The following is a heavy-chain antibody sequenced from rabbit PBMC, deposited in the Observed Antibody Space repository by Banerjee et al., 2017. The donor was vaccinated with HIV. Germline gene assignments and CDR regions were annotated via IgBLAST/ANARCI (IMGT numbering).Heavy chain of an antibody. D-gene: IGHD8-1*01. Sequence: QEQLEESGGDLVKPEGSLTLTCKASGFDLSTYYHMCWVRQAPGKGLEWIGCINTGSGSTAYASWAKGRFTISKTSSTTVTLQMTSLTAADTATYFCARLGTGSNYYPFNLWGQGTLVTVS. V-gene: IGHV1S45*01. J-gene: IGHJ4*01. CDR3: ARLGTGSNYYPFNL. CDR1: GFDLSTYYH. CDR2: INTGSGST.